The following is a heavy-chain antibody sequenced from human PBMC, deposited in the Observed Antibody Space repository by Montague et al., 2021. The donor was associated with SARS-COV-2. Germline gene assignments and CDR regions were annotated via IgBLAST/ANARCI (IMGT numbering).Heavy chain of an antibody. Sequence: SETLSLTCTVSGGSISSSSYDWGWIRQPPGKGLVWFGNKYYSGSTYYNPSLKSRVTISVDTSKNQFSLRLSSVTAADTAVYYCARGDFGVVIIPYYYFSMDVWGKGTTVTVSS. D-gene: IGHD3-3*01. CDR2: KYYSGST. CDR1: GGSISSSSYD. J-gene: IGHJ6*04. CDR3: ARGDFGVVIIPYYYFSMDV. V-gene: IGHV4-39*01.